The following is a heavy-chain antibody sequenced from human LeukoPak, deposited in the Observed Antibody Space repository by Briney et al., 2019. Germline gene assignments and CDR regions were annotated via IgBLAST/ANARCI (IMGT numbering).Heavy chain of an antibody. D-gene: IGHD6-19*01. Sequence: ASVKVSCKTSGYNFTSYGISWVRQAPGQGLEWMGWISTYNGNTNYAQMLQGRVTMTTDTSTTTAYMEVRSLRSDDTAVYYCARDWQWLVQEPEEHDAFDVWGQGTMVTVSP. CDR1: GYNFTSYG. CDR2: ISTYNGNT. CDR3: ARDWQWLVQEPEEHDAFDV. V-gene: IGHV1-18*01. J-gene: IGHJ3*01.